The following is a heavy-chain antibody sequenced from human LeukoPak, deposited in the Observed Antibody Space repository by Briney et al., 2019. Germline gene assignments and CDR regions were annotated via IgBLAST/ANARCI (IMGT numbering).Heavy chain of an antibody. D-gene: IGHD6-6*01. CDR3: AKASVRPYYAYYYGMDV. Sequence: GGSLRLSCAASGFTFSSYWMHWVRQAPGKGLVWVSRINSDGSSTSYADSVKGRFTISRDNAKNTLYLQMNSLRAEDTAVYYCAKASVRPYYAYYYGMDVWGQGTTVTVSS. CDR2: INSDGSST. CDR1: GFTFSSYW. J-gene: IGHJ6*02. V-gene: IGHV3-74*01.